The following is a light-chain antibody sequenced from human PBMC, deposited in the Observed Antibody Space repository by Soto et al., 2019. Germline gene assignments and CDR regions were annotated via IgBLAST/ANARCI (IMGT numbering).Light chain of an antibody. CDR3: SSYTSSSTYVV. V-gene: IGLV2-14*01. CDR2: EVS. CDR1: SSDVGGYNY. Sequence: QLVLTQPPSASGSPGQSVTISCTGTSSDVGGYNYVSWYQQHPGKAPKLMIYEVSNRPSGVSNRFSGSKSGNTASLTISGLQAEDEADYYCSSYTSSSTYVVFGGGTKLTVL. J-gene: IGLJ2*01.